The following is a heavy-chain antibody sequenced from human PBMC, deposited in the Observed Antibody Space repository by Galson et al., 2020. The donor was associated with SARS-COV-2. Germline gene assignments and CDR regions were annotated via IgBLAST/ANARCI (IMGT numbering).Heavy chain of an antibody. CDR3: SRNDYADYEDAYDI. V-gene: IGHV4-39*07. J-gene: IGHJ3*02. Sequence: SLTCTVSGGSISNYNYYWAWISQPPGKGLEWIGTIYHSGNTYYNPYLEGRLIISIDTSKNQFSLRLSSVTAADAAVYYCSRNDYADYEDAYDIWGQGTMVTVSS. CDR2: IYHSGNT. CDR1: GGSISNYNYY. D-gene: IGHD4-17*01.